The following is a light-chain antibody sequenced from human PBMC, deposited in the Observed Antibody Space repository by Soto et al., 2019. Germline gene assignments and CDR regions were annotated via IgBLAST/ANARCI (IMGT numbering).Light chain of an antibody. V-gene: IGKV3-15*01. CDR3: QQYNTWPPRYT. CDR2: GAS. CDR1: QTVKSY. Sequence: EIALTQSPATLSVSPGGRATLSCRASQTVKSYLAWYQQRPGQPPRLLIYGASTRATDIPARFSGSGSGTEFSLTISSLQSEDFAVYNCQQYNTWPPRYTFGQGTKLEIK. J-gene: IGKJ2*01.